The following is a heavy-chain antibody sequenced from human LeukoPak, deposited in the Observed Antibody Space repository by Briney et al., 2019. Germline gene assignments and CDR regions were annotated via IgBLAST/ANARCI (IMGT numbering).Heavy chain of an antibody. CDR3: AKPYYDSSGYYNRPFDY. CDR2: ISSSSSYI. D-gene: IGHD3-22*01. J-gene: IGHJ4*02. Sequence: GGSLRLSCAASGFTFSSYSMNWVRQAPGKGLEWVSSISSSSSYIYYADSVKGRFTISRDNAKNSLYLQMNSLRAEDTAVYYCAKPYYDSSGYYNRPFDYWGQGTLVTVSS. V-gene: IGHV3-21*04. CDR1: GFTFSSYS.